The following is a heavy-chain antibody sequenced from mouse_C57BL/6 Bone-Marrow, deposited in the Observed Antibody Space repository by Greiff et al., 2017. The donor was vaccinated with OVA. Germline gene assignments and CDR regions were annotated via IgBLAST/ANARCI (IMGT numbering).Heavy chain of an antibody. D-gene: IGHD2-1*01. CDR3: ASLLDSMDY. J-gene: IGHJ4*01. V-gene: IGHV5S21*01. CDR2: FSSGGDYI. Sequence: EVQGVESGAGLVKPGGSLKLSCAASGFTFSSYAMSWVRQTPEKRLEWVAYFSSGGDYIYYADTVKGRFTVSRDNARNTLYRQMSSLKSEDTAMSNCASLLDSMDYWGRGTSVTVSA. CDR1: GFTFSSYA.